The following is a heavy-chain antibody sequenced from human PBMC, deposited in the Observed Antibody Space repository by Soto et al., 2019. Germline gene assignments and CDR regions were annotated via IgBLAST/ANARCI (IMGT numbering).Heavy chain of an antibody. Sequence: QVQLVQSGAEVKKPGSSVKVSCKASGGTFSSYTISWVRQAPGQGLEWMGRIIPILGIANYAQKFQGRVTITADKSTSTAYMELSSLRSEDPAVYYCARASSSWYSGMDVWGQGTTVTVSS. CDR2: IIPILGIA. V-gene: IGHV1-69*02. J-gene: IGHJ6*02. D-gene: IGHD6-13*01. CDR1: GGTFSSYT. CDR3: ARASSSWYSGMDV.